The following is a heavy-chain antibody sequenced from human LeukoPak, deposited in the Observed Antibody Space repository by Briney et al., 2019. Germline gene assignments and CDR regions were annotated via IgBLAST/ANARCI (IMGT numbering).Heavy chain of an antibody. CDR1: GFTFRSYG. CDR3: ARASALATPPFAY. Sequence: GVSLRLSCAASGFTFRSYGMHWVRQAPGKGLVCVSRINIDGSTSNYADSVKGRFTISRDNAKNAVYLQMSSLRGEDTAVYYCARASALATPPFAYWGQGTLVTVSS. CDR2: INIDGSTS. D-gene: IGHD5-12*01. V-gene: IGHV3-74*01. J-gene: IGHJ4*02.